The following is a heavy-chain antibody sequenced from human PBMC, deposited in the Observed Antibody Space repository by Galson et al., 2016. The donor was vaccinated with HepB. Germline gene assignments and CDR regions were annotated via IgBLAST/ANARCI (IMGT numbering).Heavy chain of an antibody. CDR3: ARDFTHRDSSTWFDAFDM. D-gene: IGHD6-13*01. CDR2: INQEGSVK. J-gene: IGHJ3*02. Sequence: SLRLSCAASGFSFTNYWMTWVRQAPGKGLEWVANINQEGSVKHFVDSVKGRFTIYRDNAKNSLYLQMNSLSAEDTAVYYCARDFTHRDSSTWFDAFDMWGQGTMVTVSS. V-gene: IGHV3-7*03. CDR1: GFSFTNYW.